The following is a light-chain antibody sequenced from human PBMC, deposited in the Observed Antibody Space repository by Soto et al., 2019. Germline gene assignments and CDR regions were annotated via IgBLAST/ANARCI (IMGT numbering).Light chain of an antibody. CDR3: SSYTSSYTYV. CDR1: SRDVGYYNY. V-gene: IGLV2-14*01. CDR2: EVS. Sequence: QSVLTQPASVSGSPGQSITISCTGTSRDVGYYNYVSWYQQHPGKAPKVMIYEVSYRPSGVSNRFSSSKSGNTASLTISGLQAEDEADYYCSSYTSSYTYVFGTGTKVTVL. J-gene: IGLJ1*01.